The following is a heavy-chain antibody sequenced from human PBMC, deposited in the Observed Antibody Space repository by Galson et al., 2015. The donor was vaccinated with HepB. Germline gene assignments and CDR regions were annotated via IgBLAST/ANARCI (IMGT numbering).Heavy chain of an antibody. V-gene: IGHV3-23*03. CDR2: INGGGSNT. J-gene: IGHJ3*02. Sequence: SLRLSGAASGFSFSNYALSWAGQAPGKGLEWGPGINGGGSNTNYADSVKGRFTISRDNSKNTLYLQRNSLRAEDTAVKYCATRSPVVTRGAFDIWGQGTMDTVSS. CDR3: ATRSPVVTRGAFDI. D-gene: IGHD4-23*01. CDR1: GFSFSNYA.